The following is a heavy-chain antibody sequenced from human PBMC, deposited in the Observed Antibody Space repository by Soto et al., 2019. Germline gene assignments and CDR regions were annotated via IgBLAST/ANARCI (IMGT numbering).Heavy chain of an antibody. CDR1: GFTFSRFA. D-gene: IGHD4-17*01. Sequence: PGGSLRLSCAASGFTFSRFAIHWVRQAPGKGLEWVALISYDGSKEYYADSVKGRFTISRDNSKNTVYLQMNSLRAEDTAVYYCARDQITVRGGYYYYGMDIWGQGTTVTVSS. CDR3: ARDQITVRGGYYYYGMDI. J-gene: IGHJ6*02. V-gene: IGHV3-30-3*01. CDR2: ISYDGSKE.